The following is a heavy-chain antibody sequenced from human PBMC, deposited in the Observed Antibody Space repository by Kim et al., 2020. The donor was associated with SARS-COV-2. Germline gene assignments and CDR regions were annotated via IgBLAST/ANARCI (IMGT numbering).Heavy chain of an antibody. J-gene: IGHJ2*01. D-gene: IGHD6-13*01. CDR2: INHSGST. V-gene: IGHV4-34*01. CDR1: GGSFSGYY. CDR3: ARYSSSWLYWYFDL. Sequence: SETLSLTCAVYGGSFSGYYWSWIRQPPGKGLEWIGEINHSGSTNYNPSLKSRVTISVDTSKNQFSLKLSSVTAADTAVYYCARYSSSWLYWYFDLWGRGT.